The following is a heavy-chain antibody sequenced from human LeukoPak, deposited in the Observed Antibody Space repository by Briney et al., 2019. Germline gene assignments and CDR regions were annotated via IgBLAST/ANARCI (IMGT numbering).Heavy chain of an antibody. V-gene: IGHV4-59*01. Sequence: SETLSLTCTVSGASISSYYWSWIRQPPGEGLEWIGYIYHSGKTIYNPSLTSRVTISVDTSKNQFSLRLTSVTAADTALYYCAREDSSGYGILGDWGQGTLVTVSS. CDR2: IYHSGKT. J-gene: IGHJ4*02. CDR1: GASISSYY. D-gene: IGHD5-18*01. CDR3: AREDSSGYGILGD.